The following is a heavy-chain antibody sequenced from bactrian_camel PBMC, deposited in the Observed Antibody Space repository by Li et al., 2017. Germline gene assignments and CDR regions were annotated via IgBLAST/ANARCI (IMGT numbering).Heavy chain of an antibody. CDR3: AARPINTRDFVAGGTAEFGY. CDR1: GTTFNTNY. V-gene: IGHV3S54*01. CDR2: ISAGSSRT. D-gene: IGHD1*01. Sequence: HVQLVESGGGLVQPGGSLRLSCAASGTTFNTNYMAWFRQTPGKEREGVAAISAGSSRTIYADSVKGRFTISRDNAKNTLYLQMNDLRPEDTAMYFCAARPINTRDFVAGGTAEFGYWGQGTQVTVS. J-gene: IGHJ6*01.